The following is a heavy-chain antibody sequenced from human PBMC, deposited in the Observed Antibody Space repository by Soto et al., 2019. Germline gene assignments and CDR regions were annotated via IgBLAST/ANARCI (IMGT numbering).Heavy chain of an antibody. V-gene: IGHV4-34*01. CDR3: ARGRGYSSGWYGY. Sequence: SSETLSLNCAVYGGSFSGYYWSWIRQPPGKGLEWIGEINHSGSTNYNPSLKSRVTISVDTSKNQFSLKLSSVTAADTAVYYCARGRGYSSGWYGYWGQGTLVTVSS. CDR2: INHSGST. D-gene: IGHD6-19*01. CDR1: GGSFSGYY. J-gene: IGHJ4*02.